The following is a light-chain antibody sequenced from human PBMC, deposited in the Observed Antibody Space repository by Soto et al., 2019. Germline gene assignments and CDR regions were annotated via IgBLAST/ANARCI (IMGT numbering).Light chain of an antibody. CDR2: GNS. Sequence: QSVLTQPPSVSGAPGQRVTISCTGSSSNIGAGFDVHWYHQIAGTAPKLLIYGNSNRPSGVPDRFSGSNSGNTATLTISGTQAMDEADYCCQAWDSRHVVFGGGTKLTVL. CDR1: SSNIGAGFD. CDR3: QAWDSRHVV. J-gene: IGLJ2*01. V-gene: IGLV1-40*01.